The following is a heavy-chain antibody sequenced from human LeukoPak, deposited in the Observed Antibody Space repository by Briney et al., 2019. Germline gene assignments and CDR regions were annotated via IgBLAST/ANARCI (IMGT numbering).Heavy chain of an antibody. J-gene: IGHJ4*02. CDR2: ISAYNGNT. Sequence: ASVKVSCKASGYTFTSYGISWVRQAPGQGLEWMGWISAYNGNTNYAQKLQGRVIMTTDTSTSTAYMELRSLRSDDTAVYYCARDNGSSSSRRPPFDYWGQGTLVTVSS. CDR1: GYTFTSYG. V-gene: IGHV1-18*01. CDR3: ARDNGSSSSRRPPFDY. D-gene: IGHD6-6*01.